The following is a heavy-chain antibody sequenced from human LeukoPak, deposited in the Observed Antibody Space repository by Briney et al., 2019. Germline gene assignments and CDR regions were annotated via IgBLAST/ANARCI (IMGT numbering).Heavy chain of an antibody. CDR1: GGSFSGYY. J-gene: IGHJ3*02. Sequence: SETQSLTCAVYGGSFSGYYWSWIRQPPGKGLEWIGEINHSGSTNYNPSLKSRVTISVDTSKNQFSLKLSSVTAADTAVYYCARSDPTMIVVATDFDIWGQGTMVTVSS. CDR3: ARSDPTMIVVATDFDI. V-gene: IGHV4-34*01. D-gene: IGHD3-22*01. CDR2: INHSGST.